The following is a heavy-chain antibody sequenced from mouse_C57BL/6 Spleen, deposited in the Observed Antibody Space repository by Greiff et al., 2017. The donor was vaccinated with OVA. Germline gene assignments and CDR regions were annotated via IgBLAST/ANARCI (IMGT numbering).Heavy chain of an antibody. V-gene: IGHV1-52*01. CDR3: ARRGYYGSSYGAMDY. CDR2: IDPSDSET. CDR1: GYTFTSYW. D-gene: IGHD1-1*01. Sequence: QVQLQQPGAELVRPGSSVKLSCKASGYTFTSYWMHWVKQRPIQGLEWIGNIDPSDSETHYNQKFKDKATLTVDKSSSTAYTQLSSLTSEDSAVYYCARRGYYGSSYGAMDYWGQGTSVTVSS. J-gene: IGHJ4*01.